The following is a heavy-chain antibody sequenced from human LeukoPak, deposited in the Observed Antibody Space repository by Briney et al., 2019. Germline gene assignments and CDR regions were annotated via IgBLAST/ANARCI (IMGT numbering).Heavy chain of an antibody. D-gene: IGHD3-10*01. J-gene: IGHJ4*02. CDR1: GGSIRSHY. CDR2: IYYSGST. CDR3: ARGVPYGPSYEFFDY. V-gene: IGHV4-59*11. Sequence: SETLSLTCTVSGGSIRSHYWSWIRQPPGKGLEWIGYIYYSGSTNYNPSLKSRVTISLHTSKNQFSLKLNPVTAADTAVYYCARGVPYGPSYEFFDYWGQGTLVTVSS.